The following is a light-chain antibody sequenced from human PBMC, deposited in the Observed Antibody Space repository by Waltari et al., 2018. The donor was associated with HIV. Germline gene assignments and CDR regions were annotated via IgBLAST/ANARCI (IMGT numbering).Light chain of an antibody. CDR2: GNS. V-gene: IGLV1-40*01. CDR1: SSHTRAGYD. Sequence: QSVLTQPPSVSGAPGQRVTISRTVSSSHTRAGYDVHWYPQLPGTAPKLLIYGNSNRPSGVPDRFSGAKSGTSASLAISGLQPDDETDYYCQSYDRSLSNWVFGGGTKLTVL. J-gene: IGLJ3*02. CDR3: QSYDRSLSNWV.